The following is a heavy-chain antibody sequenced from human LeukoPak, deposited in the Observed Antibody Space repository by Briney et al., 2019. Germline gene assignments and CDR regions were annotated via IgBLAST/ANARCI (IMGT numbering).Heavy chain of an antibody. CDR1: GYSFTSYW. CDR2: IYPGDSDT. D-gene: IGHD3-3*01. CDR3: ARRGDNAGFLVY. V-gene: IGHV5-51*01. Sequence: GESLQISCQGSGYSFTSYWIGWVRQLPGKGLEWMGIIYPGDSDTRYNPSFQGQVTMSADKSISTAYLQWSSLKASDTAMYYCARRGDNAGFLVYWGQGTLVTVSS. J-gene: IGHJ4*02.